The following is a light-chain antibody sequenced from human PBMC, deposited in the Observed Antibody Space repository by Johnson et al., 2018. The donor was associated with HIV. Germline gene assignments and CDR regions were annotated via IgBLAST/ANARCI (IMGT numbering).Light chain of an antibody. CDR2: ENN. CDR3: GTWDNSLITGGV. CDR1: SSNIGNNY. J-gene: IGLJ1*01. Sequence: QSVLTQPPSVSAAPGQKVTISCSGSSSNIGNNYVSWYQQLPGTAPKLLIHENNKRPSGIPDRFSGSKSGTSATLGIAGLQTGDEADYYCGTWDNSLITGGVFGTGTKVTAL. V-gene: IGLV1-51*02.